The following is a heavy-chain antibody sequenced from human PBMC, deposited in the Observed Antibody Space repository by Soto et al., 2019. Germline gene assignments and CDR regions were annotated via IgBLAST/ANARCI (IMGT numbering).Heavy chain of an antibody. CDR2: INPSGGST. D-gene: IGHD3-22*01. J-gene: IGHJ4*02. Sequence: ASVKVSFKASGYTFTSYYMHWVRQAPGQGLEWMGIINPSGGSTSYAQKFQGRVTMTRDTSTSTVYMELSSLRSEDTAVYYCARDRYLTYYYDSSGYYYFDYWGQGTLVTVSS. CDR3: ARDRYLTYYYDSSGYYYFDY. V-gene: IGHV1-46*01. CDR1: GYTFTSYY.